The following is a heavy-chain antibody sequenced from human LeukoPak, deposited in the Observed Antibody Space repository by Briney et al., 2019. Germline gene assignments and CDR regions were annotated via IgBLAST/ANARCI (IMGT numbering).Heavy chain of an antibody. D-gene: IGHD4-17*01. Sequence: GGSLRLSCAASGFTFSSYAMSWVRQAPGKGLEWVSAISGSGGSTYYADSVKGRFTISRDNSKNTLYLQMNSLRAEDTAVYYCANLPYGDCVGYFDYWGQGTLVTVSS. CDR3: ANLPYGDCVGYFDY. V-gene: IGHV3-23*01. J-gene: IGHJ4*02. CDR2: ISGSGGST. CDR1: GFTFSSYA.